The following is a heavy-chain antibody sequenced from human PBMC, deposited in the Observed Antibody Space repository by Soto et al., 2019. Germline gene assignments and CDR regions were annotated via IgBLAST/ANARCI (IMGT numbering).Heavy chain of an antibody. J-gene: IGHJ2*01. CDR2: ISRSGAST. CDR3: AKDSDYRDRIFWYFDL. Sequence: GGSLRLSCAASGFTLSAYAMSWVRQAPGKGLEWVSIISRSGASTYYADSVKGRFTISRDNSKNTLYLQMNSLRAEDTAIYYCAKDSDYRDRIFWYFDLWGRGTLVTVSS. D-gene: IGHD2-15*01. V-gene: IGHV3-23*01. CDR1: GFTLSAYA.